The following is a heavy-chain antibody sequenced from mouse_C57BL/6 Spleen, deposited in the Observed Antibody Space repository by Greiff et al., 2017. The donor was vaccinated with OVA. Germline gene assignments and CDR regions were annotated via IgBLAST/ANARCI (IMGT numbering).Heavy chain of an antibody. CDR2: IHPNSGST. CDR1: GYTFTSYW. CDR3: ARRGYDYPMDY. D-gene: IGHD2-4*01. J-gene: IGHJ4*01. V-gene: IGHV1-64*01. Sequence: QVQLKQPGAELVKPGASVKLSCKASGYTFTSYWMHWVKQRPGQGLEWIGMIHPNSGSTNYNEKFKSKATLTVDKSSSTAYMQLSSLTSEDSAVYYCARRGYDYPMDYWGQGTSVTVSS.